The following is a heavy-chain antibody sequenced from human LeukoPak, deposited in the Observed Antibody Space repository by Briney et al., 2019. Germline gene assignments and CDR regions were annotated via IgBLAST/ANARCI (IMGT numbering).Heavy chain of an antibody. Sequence: GESLQISCKGFGYRFTSYWIGWVRQMPGKGLEWMGVIYPGDSDTRYSPSFQGQVTMSADNSISTAYLQWSSLKASDTAMYFCARPMTTLATPFNYWGQGTLVTVSS. J-gene: IGHJ4*02. CDR2: IYPGDSDT. CDR1: GYRFTSYW. V-gene: IGHV5-51*01. D-gene: IGHD4-11*01. CDR3: ARPMTTLATPFNY.